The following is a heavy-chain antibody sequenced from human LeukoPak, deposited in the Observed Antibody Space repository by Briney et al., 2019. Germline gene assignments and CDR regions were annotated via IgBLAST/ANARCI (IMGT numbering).Heavy chain of an antibody. CDR2: IYSGDNT. CDR3: ARATYGNPQDY. Sequence: PGGSLRLSCVGSRLIHLHKLSNSLGQAPGKGLEWVSVIYSGDNTYYADSVKGRFTISRDNYKNTLYLQMNSLRAEDTAVYHCARATYGNPQDYRGQGTLVTVSS. J-gene: IGHJ4*02. CDR1: IHLHKLS. D-gene: IGHD4-17*01. V-gene: IGHV3-66*01.